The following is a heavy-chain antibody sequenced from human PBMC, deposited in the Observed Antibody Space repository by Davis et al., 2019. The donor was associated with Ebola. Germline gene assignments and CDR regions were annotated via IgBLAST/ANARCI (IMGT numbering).Heavy chain of an antibody. Sequence: PGGSLRLSCAASGFTFSSYWMSWVRQAPGKGLEWVANIKQDGSEKYYVDSVKGRFTISRDNAKNSLYLQMNSLRAEDTAVYYCARDRYYYDSSGYYPPPYGMDVWGKGTTVTVSS. V-gene: IGHV3-7*01. D-gene: IGHD3-22*01. CDR3: ARDRYYYDSSGYYPPPYGMDV. CDR1: GFTFSSYW. CDR2: IKQDGSEK. J-gene: IGHJ6*04.